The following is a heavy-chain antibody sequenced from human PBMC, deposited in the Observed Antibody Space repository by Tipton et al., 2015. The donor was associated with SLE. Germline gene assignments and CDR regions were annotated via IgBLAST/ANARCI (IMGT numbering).Heavy chain of an antibody. D-gene: IGHD4-11*01. J-gene: IGHJ4*02. CDR1: GGSISSSGYY. V-gene: IGHV4-39*07. CDR3: ARFDYSNWDDY. Sequence: TLSLTCAVSGGSISSSGYYWGWIRQPPGKGLEWIGSVHYSGTTYYNPSLESRFTSSVDSAKNQFSLKLTSVTAADTAVYFCARFDYSNWDDYWGQGTLVTVSS. CDR2: VHYSGTT.